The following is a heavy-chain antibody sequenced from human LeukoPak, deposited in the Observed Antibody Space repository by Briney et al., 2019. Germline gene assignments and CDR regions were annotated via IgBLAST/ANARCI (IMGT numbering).Heavy chain of an antibody. CDR1: GGSVSLSYYY. V-gene: IGHV4-39*06. Sequence: PSGTLSLTCSVSGGSVSLSYYYWGWIRQPPGKALVWIGSVYYSGTTSYNPSLKSRVTISVDRSKNHFPLRLSSVTAADTDMYSSARGTLYSGGSYYFDYWGQGSQVTVSS. CDR3: ARGTLYSGGSYYFDY. D-gene: IGHD6-19*01. CDR2: VYYSGTT. J-gene: IGHJ4*02.